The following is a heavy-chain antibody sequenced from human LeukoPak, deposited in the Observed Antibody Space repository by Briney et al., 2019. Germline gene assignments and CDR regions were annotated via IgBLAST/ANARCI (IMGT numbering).Heavy chain of an antibody. Sequence: SETLSLTCTVSGGSIGNTYWSWIRQPPGKGLEWIGYIHYTGSTNYNPSLKSRVTISVDTSKNQFSLKLSSVTAADTAVYYCARGGWSLDYWGQGTLVTVSS. D-gene: IGHD6-19*01. CDR3: ARGGWSLDY. CDR1: GGSIGNTY. V-gene: IGHV4-59*01. CDR2: IHYTGST. J-gene: IGHJ4*02.